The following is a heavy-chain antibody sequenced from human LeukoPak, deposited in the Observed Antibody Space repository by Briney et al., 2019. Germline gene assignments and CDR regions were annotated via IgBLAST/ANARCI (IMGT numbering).Heavy chain of an antibody. CDR1: GGTFNNYA. D-gene: IGHD2-15*01. CDR2: INPSGGST. V-gene: IGHV1-46*02. CDR3: ARVMVVAATDDAFDI. J-gene: IGHJ3*02. Sequence: GSSVKVSCKASGGTFNNYAISWVRQAPGQGLEWMGIINPSGGSTSYAQKFQGRVTMTRDTSTSTVYMELSSLRSEDTAVYYCARVMVVAATDDAFDIWGQGTMVTVSS.